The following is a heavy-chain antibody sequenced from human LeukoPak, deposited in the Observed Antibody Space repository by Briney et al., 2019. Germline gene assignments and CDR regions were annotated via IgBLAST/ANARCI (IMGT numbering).Heavy chain of an antibody. CDR3: ARYGCSSTSCHRRYFDS. J-gene: IGHJ4*02. CDR2: INHSGST. Sequence: SETLSLTCAVYGGSLSDYFWTWIRQPPGKGLEWIGEINHSGSTNYNASLNSRVTTSVDTTKNQFSLKLTSVTAADTALYYCARYGCSSTSCHRRYFDSWGQGTLVTVSS. CDR1: GGSLSDYF. D-gene: IGHD2-2*01. V-gene: IGHV4-34*01.